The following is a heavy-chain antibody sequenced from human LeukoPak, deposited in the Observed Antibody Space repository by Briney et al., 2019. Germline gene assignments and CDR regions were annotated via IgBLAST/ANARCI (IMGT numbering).Heavy chain of an antibody. J-gene: IGHJ4*02. Sequence: PSETLSLTCAVYGGSFSGYYWSWIRQPPGKALEWIGEINHSGSTNYNPSLKSRVTISVDTSKNQFSLKLSSVTAADTAVYYCARRSGGGYSYGEPFDSWGQGNLVTVSS. CDR1: GGSFSGYY. CDR3: ARRSGGGYSYGEPFDS. D-gene: IGHD5-18*01. CDR2: INHSGST. V-gene: IGHV4-34*01.